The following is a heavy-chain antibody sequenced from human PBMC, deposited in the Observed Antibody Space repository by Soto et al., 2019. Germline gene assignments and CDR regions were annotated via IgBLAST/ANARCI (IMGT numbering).Heavy chain of an antibody. CDR2: IWGSGDRT. CDR3: AKTGPYCGGDCSRYFYGMDV. D-gene: IGHD2-21*02. J-gene: IGHJ6*02. Sequence: PGGSLRLSCAASGFAFRTYAMAWVRQAPGEGLEWVSGIWGSGDRTFYADSVKGRFTISRDNSRNTLYLQMYSLTAEDTALYYCAKTGPYCGGDCSRYFYGMDVWGQGTTVTVSS. CDR1: GFAFRTYA. V-gene: IGHV3-23*01.